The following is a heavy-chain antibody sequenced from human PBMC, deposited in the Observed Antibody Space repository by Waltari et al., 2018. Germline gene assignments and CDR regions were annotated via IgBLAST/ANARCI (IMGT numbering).Heavy chain of an antibody. CDR1: GYTFTSYD. J-gene: IGHJ6*02. CDR3: ARGRFVWSGYLDDYYYYGMDV. Sequence: QVQLVQSGAEVKKPGASVKVSCKASGYTFTSYDINWVRPAHGQGLEWMGWMNPNSGNTGYAQKFQGRVTMTRNTSISTAYMELSSLRSEDTAVYYCARGRFVWSGYLDDYYYYGMDVWGQGTTVTVSS. V-gene: IGHV1-8*01. D-gene: IGHD3-3*01. CDR2: MNPNSGNT.